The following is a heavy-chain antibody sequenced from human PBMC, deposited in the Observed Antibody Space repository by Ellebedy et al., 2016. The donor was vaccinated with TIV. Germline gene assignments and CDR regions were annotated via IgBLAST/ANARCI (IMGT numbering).Heavy chain of an antibody. Sequence: SETLSLXXTVSGISISSYYWSWIRQPPGKGLEWIGEINHRGTTNYNPSLKSRVTMSVDTSKTQFSLNLTSVTAADTAVYFCARGSVYCSSTTCYPFDCWGQGTLVTVSS. CDR2: INHRGTT. D-gene: IGHD2-2*01. CDR3: ARGSVYCSSTTCYPFDC. CDR1: GISISSYY. V-gene: IGHV4-34*01. J-gene: IGHJ4*02.